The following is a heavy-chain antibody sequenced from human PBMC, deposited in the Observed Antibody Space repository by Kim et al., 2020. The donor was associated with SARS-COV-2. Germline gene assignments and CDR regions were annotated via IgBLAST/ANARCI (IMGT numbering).Heavy chain of an antibody. D-gene: IGHD6-19*01. CDR2: ISYDGSNK. Sequence: GGSLRLSCAASGFTFSSYGMHWVRQAPGKGLEWVAVISYDGSNKYYADSVKGRFTISRDNSKNTLYLQMNSLRAEDTAVYYCAKDFLRLGPVAGTPPADYWGQGTLVTVSS. V-gene: IGHV3-30*18. CDR3: AKDFLRLGPVAGTPPADY. J-gene: IGHJ4*02. CDR1: GFTFSSYG.